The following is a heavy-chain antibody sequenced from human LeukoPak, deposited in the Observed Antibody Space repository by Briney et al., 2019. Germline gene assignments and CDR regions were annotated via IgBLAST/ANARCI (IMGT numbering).Heavy chain of an antibody. D-gene: IGHD1-26*01. CDR3: ARHLPRSAMDV. CDR1: GFTFSTYW. V-gene: IGHV3-74*01. J-gene: IGHJ6*02. CDR2: INSDGSRA. Sequence: GGSLRLSCAASGFTFSTYWMHWVRQAPGKGLVWVSRINSDGSRAHYTDSVKGRFTISRDNAKNTLYLQMNSLRAEDTAVYYCARHLPRSAMDVWGQGTTVTVSS.